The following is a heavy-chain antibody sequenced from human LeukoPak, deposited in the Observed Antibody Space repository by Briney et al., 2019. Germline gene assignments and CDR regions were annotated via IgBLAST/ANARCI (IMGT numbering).Heavy chain of an antibody. CDR2: ISSSSSYI. D-gene: IGHD3-22*01. J-gene: IGHJ6*03. V-gene: IGHV3-21*01. CDR1: GFTFSSYS. Sequence: PGGSLRLSCAASGFTFSSYSMNWVRQAPGKGLEWVSSISSSSSYIYYADSVKGRFTISRDNAKNSLYLQMYSLRAEDTAVYYCARAFSDSSGYSYYMDVWGKGTTVTVSS. CDR3: ARAFSDSSGYSYYMDV.